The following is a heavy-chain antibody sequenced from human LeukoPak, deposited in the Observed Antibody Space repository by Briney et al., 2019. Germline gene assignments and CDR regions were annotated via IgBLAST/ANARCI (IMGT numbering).Heavy chain of an antibody. CDR3: ARGRAAVGRPRASANWFDT. J-gene: IGHJ5*02. CDR2: IFPTGGTT. Sequence: ASVKVSCWASGYAFTSNYIHWVRQAPGQGLEYMGLIFPTGGTTSYSQRFQGRLTLTRDTSTTTVYMELSSLTSEDTALYYCARGRAAVGRPRASANWFDTWGQGTLVTVSS. D-gene: IGHD6-19*01. CDR1: GYAFTSNY. V-gene: IGHV1-46*01.